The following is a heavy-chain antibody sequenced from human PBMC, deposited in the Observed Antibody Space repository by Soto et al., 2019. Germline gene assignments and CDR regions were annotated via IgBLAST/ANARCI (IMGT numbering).Heavy chain of an antibody. V-gene: IGHV3-48*04. CDR3: AKDSKVYSYGDFDY. CDR1: GCTFRGYS. Sequence: GGSRRLSCVASGCTFRGYSMNWVRQAPGKGLEWVSYISGSSSTTYYADSVKGRFTISRDNAKNTLYLQMNSLRAEDTTVYYCAKDSKVYSYGDFDYWGRGILVTVSS. J-gene: IGHJ4*02. D-gene: IGHD5-18*01. CDR2: ISGSSSTT.